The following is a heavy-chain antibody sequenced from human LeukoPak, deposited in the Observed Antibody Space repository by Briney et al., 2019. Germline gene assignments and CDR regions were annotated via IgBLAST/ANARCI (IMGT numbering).Heavy chain of an antibody. CDR1: GGSFSGYY. V-gene: IGHV4-34*01. J-gene: IGHJ4*02. Sequence: SETLSLTCAVYGGSFSGYYLSWIRQPPGKGLEWIGEINHSGSTNYNPSLKSRVTISVDTSKNQFSLKLSSVTAADTAVYYCASHPRYWGQGTLVTVSS. CDR3: ASHPRY. CDR2: INHSGST.